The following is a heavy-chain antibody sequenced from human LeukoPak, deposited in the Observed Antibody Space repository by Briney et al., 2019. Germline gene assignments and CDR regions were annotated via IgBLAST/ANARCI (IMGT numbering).Heavy chain of an antibody. CDR2: INPNSGGT. V-gene: IGHV1-2*06. Sequence: GASVKVSCKASGYTFTGYYMHWVRQAPGQGLEWMGRINPNSGGTNYAQKFQGRVTRTRAKSISTAYMELSRLRSDDTAVYYCARGDVPLRYFDWFHPRGAFDIWGQGTMVTVSS. CDR1: GYTFTGYY. CDR3: ARGDVPLRYFDWFHPRGAFDI. J-gene: IGHJ3*02. D-gene: IGHD3-9*01.